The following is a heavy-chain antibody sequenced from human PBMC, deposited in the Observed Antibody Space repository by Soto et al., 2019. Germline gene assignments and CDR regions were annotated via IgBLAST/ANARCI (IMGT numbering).Heavy chain of an antibody. V-gene: IGHV4-30-2*01. CDR1: GGSISSGGYS. D-gene: IGHD2-2*01. J-gene: IGHJ4*02. Sequence: SETLSLTCAVSGGSISSGGYSWSWIRQPPGKGLEWIGYIYHSGSTYYNPSLKSRVTISVDRSKNQFSLKLSSVTAADTAVHYCARLILGDIVVVPAAPRWAFDYWGQGTLVTVSS. CDR3: ARLILGDIVVVPAAPRWAFDY. CDR2: IYHSGST.